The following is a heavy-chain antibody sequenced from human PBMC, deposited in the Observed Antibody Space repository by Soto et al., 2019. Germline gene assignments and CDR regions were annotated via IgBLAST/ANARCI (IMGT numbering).Heavy chain of an antibody. Sequence: ASVKVSCKASGYTFTSYGISWVRQAPGQGLEWMGWISAYNGNTNYAQKLQGRVTMTTDTSTSTAYMELRSLRSDDTAVYYCARGTEPIFGVVTNYYYMDVWGKGTTVT. D-gene: IGHD3-3*01. J-gene: IGHJ6*03. V-gene: IGHV1-18*01. CDR3: ARGTEPIFGVVTNYYYMDV. CDR2: ISAYNGNT. CDR1: GYTFTSYG.